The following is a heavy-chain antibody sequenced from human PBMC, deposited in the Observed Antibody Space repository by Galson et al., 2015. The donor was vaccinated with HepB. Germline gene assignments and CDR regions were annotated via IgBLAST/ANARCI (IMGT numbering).Heavy chain of an antibody. Sequence: SLRLSCAASGFTFTNYAMTWVRQAPGKGLEWVSGISGSGGTTCNADSVKGRFTISRDNSKNTLFLQMNSLRAEDMAVYYCAKGYYSSPSCQFDYWGQGTLVTVSS. CDR2: ISGSGGTT. CDR3: AKGYYSSPSCQFDY. CDR1: GFTFTNYA. J-gene: IGHJ4*02. D-gene: IGHD2-2*01. V-gene: IGHV3-23*01.